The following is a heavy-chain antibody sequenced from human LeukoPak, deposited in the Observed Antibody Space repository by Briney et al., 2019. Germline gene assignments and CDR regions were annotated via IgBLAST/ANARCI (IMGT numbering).Heavy chain of an antibody. V-gene: IGHV3-73*01. CDR3: TRDYGVLFDY. CDR2: IRSKANSYAT. CDR1: GFXFSGSA. J-gene: IGHJ4*02. D-gene: IGHD4-17*01. Sequence: GRSLRLSCAASGFXFSGSAIHWVRQASGKGLEWVGRIRSKANSYATSSAASVKGRFTISRDDSKNTAYLQMNSLKTEDTAVYYCTRDYGVLFDYWGQGTLVTVSS.